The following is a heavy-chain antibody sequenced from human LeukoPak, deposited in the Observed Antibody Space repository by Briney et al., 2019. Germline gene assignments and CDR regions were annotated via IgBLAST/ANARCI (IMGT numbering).Heavy chain of an antibody. CDR1: GYTFTGPY. CDR2: INPNSGGT. J-gene: IGHJ6*03. V-gene: IGHV1-2*02. CDR3: ARAMVRGVIYYYYYMDV. Sequence: ASVKVSCKASGYTFTGPYMHWVRQAPGQGLEWMGWINPNSGGTNYAQKFQGRVTMTRDTSISTAYMELSRLRSDDTAVYYCARAMVRGVIYYYYYMDVWGKGTTVTVSS. D-gene: IGHD3-10*01.